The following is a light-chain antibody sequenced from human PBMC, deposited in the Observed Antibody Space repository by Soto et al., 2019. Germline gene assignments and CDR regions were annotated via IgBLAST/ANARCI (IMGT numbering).Light chain of an antibody. V-gene: IGKV3-15*01. CDR3: QQYDNWPGT. Sequence: EQVMTQSPATLSVSPGERATLSCRASQSVSSNLAWYQQKPGQAPRLLIYGAYTRATGIPARFSGSGSGTEFTLTISSLQSEDFAVYYCQQYDNWPGTFGQGTNVDIK. J-gene: IGKJ1*01. CDR2: GAY. CDR1: QSVSSN.